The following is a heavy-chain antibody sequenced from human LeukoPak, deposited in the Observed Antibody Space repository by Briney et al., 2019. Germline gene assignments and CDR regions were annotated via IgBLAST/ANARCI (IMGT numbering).Heavy chain of an antibody. V-gene: IGHV3-7*03. J-gene: IGHJ4*02. CDR1: GFTFSSSW. CDR3: ARGRYSSTTYYFDS. D-gene: IGHD6-13*01. Sequence: GGSLRLSCAASGFTFSSSWMSWVRQAPGKGLEWVANIKKDGSETYYVDSVKGRFTISRDNAKNSLYLQMNSLRAEDMAIYYCARGRYSSTTYYFDSWGQGTLVTVPS. CDR2: IKKDGSET.